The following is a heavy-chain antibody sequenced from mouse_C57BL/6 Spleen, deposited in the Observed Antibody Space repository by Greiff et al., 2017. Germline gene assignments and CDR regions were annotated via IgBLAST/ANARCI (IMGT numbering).Heavy chain of an antibody. CDR3: ARSVGSSYWFAY. J-gene: IGHJ3*01. D-gene: IGHD1-1*01. V-gene: IGHV1-55*01. CDR1: GYTFTSYW. Sequence: QVQLQQPGAELVKPGASVKMSCKASGYTFTSYWITWVKQRPGQGLEWIGDIYPGSGSTNYNEKFKSKATLTVDTSSSTAYMQLSSLTSEDSAVYYCARSVGSSYWFAYWGQGTLVTVSS. CDR2: IYPGSGST.